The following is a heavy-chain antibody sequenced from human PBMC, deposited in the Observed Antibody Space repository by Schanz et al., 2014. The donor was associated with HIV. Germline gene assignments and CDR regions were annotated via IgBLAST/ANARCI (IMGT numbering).Heavy chain of an antibody. CDR3: AKDLGAGGGSCFDS. V-gene: IGHV3-23*01. CDR2: ISGSGGST. J-gene: IGHJ4*02. Sequence: EVQLLESGGGLVQPGGSLRLSCAASGFTFSSYAMSWVRQAPGKGLEWVSVISGSGGSTYYADSVKGRFTISRDNSKNTLYLQMNSLRAEDTAVYYCAKDLGAGGGSCFDSWGQGTLVTVST. D-gene: IGHD2-15*01. CDR1: GFTFSSYA.